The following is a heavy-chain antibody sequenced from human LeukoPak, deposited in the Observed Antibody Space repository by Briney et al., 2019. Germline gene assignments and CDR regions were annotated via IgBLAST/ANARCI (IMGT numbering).Heavy chain of an antibody. CDR1: GFTFSSYG. V-gene: IGHV3-30*18. D-gene: IGHD6-19*01. J-gene: IGHJ4*02. CDR2: ISYDGSNK. Sequence: PGGSLRLSCAASGFTFSSYGMHWVRQAPGKGLEWVSVISYDGSNKYYADSVKGRFTISRDNSKNTLYLQMNSLRAEDTAVYYCAKAGYSRGWTRDYFVYWGQGTLVSVPP. CDR3: AKAGYSRGWTRDYFVY.